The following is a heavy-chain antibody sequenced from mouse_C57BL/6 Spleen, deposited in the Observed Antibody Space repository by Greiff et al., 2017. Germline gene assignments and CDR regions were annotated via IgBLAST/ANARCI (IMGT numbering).Heavy chain of an antibody. CDR2: IYPGDGDT. CDR1: GYAFSSSW. Sequence: VQLQQSGPELVKPGASVKISCKASGYAFSSSWMNWVKQRPGKGLEWIGRIYPGDGDTNYNGKFKGKATLTADKSSSTAYMQLSSLTSEDSAVYFCARRITTVVAPFDYWGQGTTPKGSS. V-gene: IGHV1-82*01. J-gene: IGHJ2*01. CDR3: ARRITTVVAPFDY. D-gene: IGHD1-1*01.